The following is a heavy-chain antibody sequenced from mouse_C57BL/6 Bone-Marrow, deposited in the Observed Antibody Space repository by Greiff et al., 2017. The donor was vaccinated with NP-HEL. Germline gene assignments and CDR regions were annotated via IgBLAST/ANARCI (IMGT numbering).Heavy chain of an antibody. V-gene: IGHV5-12*01. CDR3: ARQNWDGYFDY. CDR2: ISNGGGST. CDR1: GFTFSDYY. J-gene: IGHJ2*01. Sequence: EVMLVESGGGLVQPGGSLKLSCAASGFTFSDYYMYWVRQTPEKRLEWVAYISNGGGSTYYPDTVKGRFTISRDNAKNTLYLQMSRLKSEDTAMYYCARQNWDGYFDYWGQGTTLTVSS. D-gene: IGHD4-1*01.